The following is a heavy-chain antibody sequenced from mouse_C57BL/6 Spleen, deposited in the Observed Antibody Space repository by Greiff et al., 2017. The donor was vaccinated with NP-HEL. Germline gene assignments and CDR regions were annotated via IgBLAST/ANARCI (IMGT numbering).Heavy chain of an antibody. V-gene: IGHV5-9*01. CDR1: GFTFSSYT. CDR3: ARNYYGSSYFWYFDV. D-gene: IGHD1-1*01. J-gene: IGHJ1*03. CDR2: ISGGGGHT. Sequence: EVMLVESGGGLVKPGGSLKLSCAASGFTFSSYTMSWVRQTPEQRLEWVATISGGGGHTYYPDSVQGRFTISRDNAKNTLYRQMSSLRSEKTALYDCARNYYGSSYFWYFDVWGTGTTVTVSS.